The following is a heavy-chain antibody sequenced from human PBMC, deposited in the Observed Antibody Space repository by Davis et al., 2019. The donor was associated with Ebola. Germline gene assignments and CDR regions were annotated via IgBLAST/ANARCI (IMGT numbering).Heavy chain of an antibody. D-gene: IGHD2-2*02. CDR1: GFTFSSYG. CDR3: AKDLIRYCSSTSCYMGY. Sequence: PGGSLRLSCAASGFTFSSYGMHWVRQAPGKGLEWVAFIRYDGSNKYYADSVKGRFTISRDNSKNTLYLQMNSLRAEDTAVYYCAKDLIRYCSSTSCYMGYWGQRTLVTVSS. J-gene: IGHJ4*02. V-gene: IGHV3-30*02. CDR2: IRYDGSNK.